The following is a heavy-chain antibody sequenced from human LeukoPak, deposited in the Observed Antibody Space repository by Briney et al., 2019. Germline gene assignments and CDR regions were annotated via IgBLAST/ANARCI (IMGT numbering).Heavy chain of an antibody. Sequence: AGGSLRLSCAASGFTFDDYAMHWVRQAPGKGLEWVSLISWDGGSTYYADSVKGRFTISRDNSKNSLYLQMNSLRAEDTALYYCAKGGPRYYYYYYIDVWGKGTTVTVSS. D-gene: IGHD3-10*01. CDR1: GFTFDDYA. CDR2: ISWDGGST. CDR3: AKGGPRYYYYYYIDV. V-gene: IGHV3-43D*03. J-gene: IGHJ6*03.